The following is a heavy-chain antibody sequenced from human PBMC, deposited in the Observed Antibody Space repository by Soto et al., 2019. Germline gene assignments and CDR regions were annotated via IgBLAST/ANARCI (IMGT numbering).Heavy chain of an antibody. CDR1: GCTFDDYG. CDR2: INWNGGST. V-gene: IGHV3-20*01. Sequence: EVQLVESGGGVVRPGWSLRLSCVASGCTFDDYGMSWVRQAPGKGLEWVSGINWNGGSTGYADSVKGRFTISRDNAKNSLYLQMNSLRAEDTALYHCARDLGAGTTGDYWGQGTLVTVSS. D-gene: IGHD1-7*01. CDR3: ARDLGAGTTGDY. J-gene: IGHJ4*02.